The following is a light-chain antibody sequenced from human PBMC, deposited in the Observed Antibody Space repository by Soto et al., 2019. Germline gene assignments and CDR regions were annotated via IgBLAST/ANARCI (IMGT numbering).Light chain of an antibody. J-gene: IGKJ2*01. V-gene: IGKV3-15*01. CDR2: RAS. Sequence: EIVMTQSPATLSVSPGGRATLSCRASQSVSSYLAWYQQRRGQPPRLLIYRASTRATGIPDRFSGSGSGTEFSLTISSLLSEDFAVNYCQQYNSWPPKYTFGQGTKLEI. CDR3: QQYNSWPPKYT. CDR1: QSVSSY.